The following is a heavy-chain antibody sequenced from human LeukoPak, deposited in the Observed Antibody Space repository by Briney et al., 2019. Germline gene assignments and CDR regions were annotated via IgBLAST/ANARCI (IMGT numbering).Heavy chain of an antibody. CDR1: GYTFTGYY. CDR2: INPVDGHT. CDR3: ARVDAASGSHFWDY. D-gene: IGHD3-3*02. V-gene: IGHV1-46*01. Sequence: ASVKVSCKASGYTFTGYYMHWVRQAPGQGLEWMGIINPVDGHTIYARKFQGRVTMTRDTSTTTVYMDLSSLRSEDTAVYYCARVDAASGSHFWDYWGQGTPVIVSS. J-gene: IGHJ4*02.